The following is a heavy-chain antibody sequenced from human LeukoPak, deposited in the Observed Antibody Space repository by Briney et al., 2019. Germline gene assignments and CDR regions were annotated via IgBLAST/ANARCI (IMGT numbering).Heavy chain of an antibody. CDR2: VYYSGTT. CDR3: ARRDYEAWFDP. V-gene: IGHV4-39*01. CDR1: GDSITSGGFY. Sequence: SETLSLTCNVSGDSITSGGFYWAWIRQSPGKGLEWIGNVYYSGTTQYNPSLKGRVTISMDMSKNQFSLNLNSVSVTDTAIYYCARRDYEAWFDPWGQGTLFPVSS. J-gene: IGHJ5*02. D-gene: IGHD3-22*01.